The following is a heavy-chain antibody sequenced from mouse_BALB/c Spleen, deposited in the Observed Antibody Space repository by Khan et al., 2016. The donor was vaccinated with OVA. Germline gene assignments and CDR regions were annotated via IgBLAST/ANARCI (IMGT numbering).Heavy chain of an antibody. Sequence: EVQLVESGGGLVKPGGSLKLSCAASGFTFSRYVMSWVRQTPEKRLEWVATISSSGSYTYYPDSVKGRFTISRDNAKNTLYLQMSSLRSEDTAMYYCATQGDYEYDRGAGFAYWGQGTLVTVSA. V-gene: IGHV5-9-3*01. CDR3: ATQGDYEYDRGAGFAY. D-gene: IGHD2-4*01. J-gene: IGHJ3*01. CDR1: GFTFSRYV. CDR2: ISSSGSYT.